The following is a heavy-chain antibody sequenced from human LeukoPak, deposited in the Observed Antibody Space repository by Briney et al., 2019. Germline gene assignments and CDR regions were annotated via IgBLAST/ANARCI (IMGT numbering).Heavy chain of an antibody. Sequence: ASVKVSCKASGYTFTSYGISGVRQAPGQGLEWMGWISAYNGNTNYAQKLQGRVTMTTDTSTSTAYMELRSLRSDDTAVYYCARQGRDYGLPYFDYWGQGTLVTVSS. V-gene: IGHV1-18*01. CDR2: ISAYNGNT. J-gene: IGHJ4*02. D-gene: IGHD4-17*01. CDR1: GYTFTSYG. CDR3: ARQGRDYGLPYFDY.